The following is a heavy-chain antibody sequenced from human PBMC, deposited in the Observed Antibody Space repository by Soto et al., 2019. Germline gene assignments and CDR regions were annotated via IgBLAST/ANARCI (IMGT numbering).Heavy chain of an antibody. CDR1: GFTFSSYS. D-gene: IGHD2-15*01. J-gene: IGHJ4*02. V-gene: IGHV3-21*01. CDR2: ISSSSSYI. CDR3: ARDRSVVADTHDY. Sequence: EVQLVESGGGLVKPGGSLRLSCAASGFTFSSYSMNWVRQAPGKGLEWVSSISSSSSYIYYADSVKGRFTISRDNAKNSLYLHMNSLRAEDTAVYYCARDRSVVADTHDYWGQGTLVTVSS.